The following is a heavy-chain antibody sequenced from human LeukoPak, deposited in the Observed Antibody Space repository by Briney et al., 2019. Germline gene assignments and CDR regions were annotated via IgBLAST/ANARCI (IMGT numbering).Heavy chain of an antibody. CDR3: ARSTSGGYYYALDY. V-gene: IGHV4-59*08. J-gene: IGHJ4*02. CDR2: IHYSGST. Sequence: SETLSLTCTVSGGSFSSYYWSWIRQPPGKGLEWIGYIHYSGSTNSKPSLKSRVTISVDTSKNQFSLKLSSVTAADTAVYYCARSTSGGYYYALDYWGQGTLVTVSS. CDR1: GGSFSSYY. D-gene: IGHD3-22*01.